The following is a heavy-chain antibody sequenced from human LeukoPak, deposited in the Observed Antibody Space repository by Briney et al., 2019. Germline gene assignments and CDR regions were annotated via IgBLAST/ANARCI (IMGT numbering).Heavy chain of an antibody. J-gene: IGHJ6*03. CDR1: GFTFSSYA. D-gene: IGHD2-2*01. V-gene: IGHV3-64*01. CDR2: ISSNGGST. Sequence: PGRSLRLSCAASGFTFSSYAMHWVRQAPGKGLEYVSAISSNGGSTYYANSVKGRFTISRDNSKNTLYLQMGSLRAEDMAVYYCARAMVVVVPAAIPYCMDVWGKGTTVTISS. CDR3: ARAMVVVVPAAIPYCMDV.